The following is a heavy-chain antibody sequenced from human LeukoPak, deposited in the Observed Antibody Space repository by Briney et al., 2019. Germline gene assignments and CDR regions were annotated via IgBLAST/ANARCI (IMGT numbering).Heavy chain of an antibody. CDR1: GGSISSGDYY. V-gene: IGHV4-61*02. Sequence: SETLSLTCTVSGGSISSGDYYWSWIRQPAGKGLEWIGRIYTSGSTNYNPSLKSRVTISVDTSKNQFSLKLSSVTAADTAVYYCAREGRTDIVVVPAASDAFDIWGQGTMVTVSS. CDR3: AREGRTDIVVVPAASDAFDI. J-gene: IGHJ3*02. CDR2: IYTSGST. D-gene: IGHD2-2*01.